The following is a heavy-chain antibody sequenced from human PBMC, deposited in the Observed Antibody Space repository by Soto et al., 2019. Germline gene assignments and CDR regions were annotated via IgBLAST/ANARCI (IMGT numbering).Heavy chain of an antibody. CDR1: GFTFSSYA. J-gene: IGHJ6*02. CDR3: AKGGDDYGGIYYYGMDV. Sequence: GGSLRLSCAASGFTFSSYAMSWVRQAPGKGLEWVSAISGSGGSTYYADSVKGRFTISRDNSKNTLYLQMNSLRAEDTAVYYCAKGGDDYGGIYYYGMDVWGQGTTVTVSS. CDR2: ISGSGGST. D-gene: IGHD4-17*01. V-gene: IGHV3-23*01.